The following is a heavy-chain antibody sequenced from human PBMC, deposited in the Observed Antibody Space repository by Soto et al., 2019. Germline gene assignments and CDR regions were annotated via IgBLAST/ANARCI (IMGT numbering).Heavy chain of an antibody. Sequence: PSDTLSLTCTVSCGSISSGDYYWSWIRQPPGKGLEWIGYIYYSGSTYYNPSLKSRVTISVDTSKNQFSLKLSSVTAADTAVYYCARDVVVTATHGMDVWGQGTTVTVSS. D-gene: IGHD2-21*02. CDR3: ARDVVVTATHGMDV. J-gene: IGHJ6*02. CDR1: CGSISSGDYY. V-gene: IGHV4-30-4*02. CDR2: IYYSGST.